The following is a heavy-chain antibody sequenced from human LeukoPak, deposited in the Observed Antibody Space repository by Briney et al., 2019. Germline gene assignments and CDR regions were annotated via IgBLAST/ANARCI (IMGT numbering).Heavy chain of an antibody. CDR3: ARDHDSSGYYLAYYFDY. D-gene: IGHD3-22*01. CDR2: IWYDGSNK. V-gene: IGHV3-33*01. Sequence: GRSLRLSCAASGFTFSSYGMHWVRQAPGKGLEWVAVIWYDGSNKYYADSVKGRFTISRDNSKNTLYLQMNSLRAEDTAVYYCARDHDSSGYYLAYYFDYWGQGTLVTVSS. CDR1: GFTFSSYG. J-gene: IGHJ4*02.